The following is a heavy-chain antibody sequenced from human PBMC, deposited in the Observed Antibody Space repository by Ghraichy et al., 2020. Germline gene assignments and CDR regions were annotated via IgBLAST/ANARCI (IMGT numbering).Heavy chain of an antibody. CDR2: ISYDGSNK. J-gene: IGHJ6*02. Sequence: VAVISYDGSNKYSADSVKGRFTISRDNSKNTLYLQMNSLRAEDTAVYSCACIWSSTSSGGMDVWGQG. D-gene: IGHD2-2*01. V-gene: IGHV3-30-3*01. CDR3: ACIWSSTSSGGMDV.